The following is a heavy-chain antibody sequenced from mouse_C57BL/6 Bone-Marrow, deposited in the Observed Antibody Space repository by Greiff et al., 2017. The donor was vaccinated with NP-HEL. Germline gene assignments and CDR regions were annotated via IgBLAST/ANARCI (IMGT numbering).Heavy chain of an antibody. V-gene: IGHV14-4*01. Sequence: SGAELVRPGASVKLSCTASGFNIIDDYMHWVKQRPEQGLEWIGWIDPENGDTEYASKFQGKATITADTSSNTAYLQLSSLTSEDTAVYYCTVYYGYDVGLNYWGQGTTLTVSS. J-gene: IGHJ2*01. CDR1: GFNIIDDY. CDR2: IDPENGDT. D-gene: IGHD2-2*01. CDR3: TVYYGYDVGLNY.